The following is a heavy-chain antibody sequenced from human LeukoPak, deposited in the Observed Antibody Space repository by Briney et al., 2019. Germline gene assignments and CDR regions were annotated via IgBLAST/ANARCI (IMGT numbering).Heavy chain of an antibody. D-gene: IGHD6-13*01. J-gene: IGHJ4*02. CDR2: ISGSGGST. V-gene: IGHV3-23*01. CDR1: GFTFSSYA. Sequence: GGSLRLSCAASGFTFSSYAMSWVRQAPGKGLEWVSAISGSGGSTYYADSVKGRFTISRDNSKNTMYLQMNSLRAEDTAVYYCAKVGRLQLNGFDYWGQGTLVTVSS. CDR3: AKVGRLQLNGFDY.